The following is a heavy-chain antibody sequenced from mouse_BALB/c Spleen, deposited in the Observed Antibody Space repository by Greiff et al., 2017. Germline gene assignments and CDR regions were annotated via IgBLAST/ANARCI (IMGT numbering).Heavy chain of an antibody. V-gene: IGHV1-9*01. Sequence: QVQLQQSGAELMKPGASVKISCKATGYTFSSYWIEWVKQRPGHGLEWIGEILPGSGSTNYNEKFKGKATFTADTSSNTAYMQLSSLTSEDSAVYYCARVGITGAMDYWGQGTSVTVSS. CDR2: ILPGSGST. CDR1: GYTFSSYW. J-gene: IGHJ4*01. D-gene: IGHD2-4*01. CDR3: ARVGITGAMDY.